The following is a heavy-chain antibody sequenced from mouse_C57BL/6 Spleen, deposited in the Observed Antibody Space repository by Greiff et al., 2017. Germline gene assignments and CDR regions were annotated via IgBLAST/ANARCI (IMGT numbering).Heavy chain of an antibody. D-gene: IGHD2-3*01. CDR3: TKRWLLPDWYFDV. J-gene: IGHJ1*03. V-gene: IGHV6-6*01. CDR1: GFTFSDAW. CDR2: IRNKANNHAT. Sequence: EVKVEESGGGLVQPGGSMKLSCAASGFTFSDAWMDWVRQSPEKGLEWVAEIRNKANNHATYYAESVKGRFTISRDDSKSSVYLQMNSLRAEDTGIYYCTKRWLLPDWYFDVWGTGTTVTVSS.